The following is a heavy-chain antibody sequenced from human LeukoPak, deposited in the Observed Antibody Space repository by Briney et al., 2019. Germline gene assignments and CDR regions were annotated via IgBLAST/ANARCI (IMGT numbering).Heavy chain of an antibody. CDR1: GFTFIYYS. J-gene: IGHJ4*02. V-gene: IGHV3-48*04. Sequence: GGSLRLSCAASGFTFIYYSMTWVCQAPGKGLEWISYISSSGRTIYYADSVKGRFTISRDSAKNSVYLQMNSLSAEDTAVYYCARDRARATEGPELDYWGQGTLVTVSS. CDR2: ISSSGRTI. D-gene: IGHD1-26*01. CDR3: ARDRARATEGPELDY.